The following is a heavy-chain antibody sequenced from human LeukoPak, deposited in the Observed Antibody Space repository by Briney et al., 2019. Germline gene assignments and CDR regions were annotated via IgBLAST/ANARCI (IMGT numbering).Heavy chain of an antibody. CDR1: GFTFSSYW. D-gene: IGHD5-24*01. V-gene: IGHV3-7*01. CDR3: ARDCRGYNGGGGGTFDY. Sequence: PGGSLRLSCAASGFTFSSYWMSWVRQAPGKGLEWVANIKQDGSEKYYVDSVKGRFTISRDNAKNSLYLQMNSLRAEDTAVYSCARDCRGYNGGGGGTFDYWGQGTLVTVSS. CDR2: IKQDGSEK. J-gene: IGHJ4*02.